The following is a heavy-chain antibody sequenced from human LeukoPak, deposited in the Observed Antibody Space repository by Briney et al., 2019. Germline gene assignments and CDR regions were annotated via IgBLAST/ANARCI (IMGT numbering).Heavy chain of an antibody. CDR2: IYTSGST. J-gene: IGHJ5*02. D-gene: IGHD6-19*01. CDR1: GGSISSYY. Sequence: SETLSLTCTVSGGSISSYYWSWIRQPAGKGLEWIGRIYTSGSTNYNPSLKSRVTISVDKSKNQFSLKLSSVTAADTAVYYCARSLGIGYSSGWYRQNWFDPWGQGTLVTVSS. CDR3: ARSLGIGYSSGWYRQNWFDP. V-gene: IGHV4-4*07.